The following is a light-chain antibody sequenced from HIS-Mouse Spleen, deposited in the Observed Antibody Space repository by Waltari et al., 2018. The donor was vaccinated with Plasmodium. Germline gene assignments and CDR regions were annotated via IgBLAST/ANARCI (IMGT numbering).Light chain of an antibody. CDR1: QSVSSY. CDR3: QQRSNWPIT. CDR2: DAS. Sequence: EIVLTQSPATLSLSPRDRAPLPCRASQSVSSYLAWYQQKPGQAPRLLIYDASNRATGIPARFSGSGSGTDFTLTISSLEPEDFAVYYCQQRSNWPITFGQGTRLEIK. V-gene: IGKV3-11*01. J-gene: IGKJ5*01.